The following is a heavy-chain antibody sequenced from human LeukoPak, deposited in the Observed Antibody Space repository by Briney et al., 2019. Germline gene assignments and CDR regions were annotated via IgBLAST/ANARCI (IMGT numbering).Heavy chain of an antibody. CDR1: GFTFSTYA. D-gene: IGHD3-10*01. V-gene: IGHV3-64D*09. CDR2: ITSDGGGT. J-gene: IGHJ5*02. CDR3: VFGYYYDSGSQYNWFDT. Sequence: GGSLRISCAASGFTFSTYAMHWVRQAPGKGLEYVSAITSDGGGTYYADSVKARFTISRDNSKNTLYLQMNSLRAEDTAVYYCVFGYYYDSGSQYNWFDTWGQGTLVTVSS.